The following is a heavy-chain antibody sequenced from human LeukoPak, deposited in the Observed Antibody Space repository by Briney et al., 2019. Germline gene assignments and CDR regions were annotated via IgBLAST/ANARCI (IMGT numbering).Heavy chain of an antibody. V-gene: IGHV3-23*01. CDR1: GFTFSSYA. J-gene: IGHJ4*02. D-gene: IGHD6-6*01. CDR3: PKYRGSSSYYFDY. Sequence: PGGSLRLSCAASGFTFSSYAMSLVRQAPGKGLEWVSAISGSGGSTYYADSVKGRFTISRDNSKNTLYLQMNSLRAEDTAVYHCPKYRGSSSYYFDYWGQGTLVTVSS. CDR2: ISGSGGST.